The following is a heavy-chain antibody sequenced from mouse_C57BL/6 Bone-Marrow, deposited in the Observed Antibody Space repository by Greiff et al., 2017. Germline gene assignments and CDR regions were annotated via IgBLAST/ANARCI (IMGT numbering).Heavy chain of an antibody. CDR1: GFTFSDYG. V-gene: IGHV5-15*01. J-gene: IGHJ1*03. CDR3: ARRRLLRWWYFDV. D-gene: IGHD1-1*01. CDR2: ISNLAYSI. Sequence: EVQGVESGGGLVQPGGSLKLSCAASGFTFSDYGMAWVRQAPRKGPEWVAFISNLAYSIYYADTVTGRFTISRENAKKTLYLEMSSLRSEDTAMYYCARRRLLRWWYFDVWGTGTTVTVSS.